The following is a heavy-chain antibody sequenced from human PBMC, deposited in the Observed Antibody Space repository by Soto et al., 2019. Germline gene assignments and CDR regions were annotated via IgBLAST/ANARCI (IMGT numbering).Heavy chain of an antibody. CDR1: GGSISSGGYS. V-gene: IGHV4-30-2*01. Sequence: QLQLQESGSGLVKPSQTLSLTCAVSGGSISSGGYSWSWIRQPPGKGLEWIGYIYHSGSTYYNPSLKRRLTVSVDRSKNQFSLKLSSVTAADTAVYYCATSTVTTYPDAFDIWGQGTMVTVSS. J-gene: IGHJ3*02. CDR2: IYHSGST. D-gene: IGHD4-17*01. CDR3: ATSTVTTYPDAFDI.